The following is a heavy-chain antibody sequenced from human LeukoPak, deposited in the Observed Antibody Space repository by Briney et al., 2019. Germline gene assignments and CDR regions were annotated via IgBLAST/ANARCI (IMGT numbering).Heavy chain of an antibody. J-gene: IGHJ4*02. V-gene: IGHV4-59*01. Sequence: SETLSLTCTVSGGSISSYYWSWIRQPPGKGLEWIGYIYYSGSTNYNPSLKSRVTISVDTSKNQFSLKLSSVTAADTAVYYCARIYCSGGSCYNSADFYYFDYWGQGTLVTVSS. CDR3: ARIYCSGGSCYNSADFYYFDY. D-gene: IGHD2-15*01. CDR1: GGSISSYY. CDR2: IYYSGST.